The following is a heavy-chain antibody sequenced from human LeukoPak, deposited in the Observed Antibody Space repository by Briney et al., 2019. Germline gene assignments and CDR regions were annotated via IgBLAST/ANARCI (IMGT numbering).Heavy chain of an antibody. J-gene: IGHJ3*02. CDR1: GGSISSGGYY. V-gene: IGHV4-31*03. D-gene: IGHD3-22*01. CDR3: ARDRNYYDSSGYRKGDAFDI. Sequence: SETLSLTCTVSGGSISSGGYYWGWIRQHPGKGLEWIGYIYYSGSTYYNPSLRSRVTISVDTSNNQFSMKLSSVTAANTAVYDGARDRNYYDSSGYRKGDAFDIWGQGTMVTVSS. CDR2: IYYSGST.